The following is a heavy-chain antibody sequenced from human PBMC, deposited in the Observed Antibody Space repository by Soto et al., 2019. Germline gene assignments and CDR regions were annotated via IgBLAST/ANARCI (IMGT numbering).Heavy chain of an antibody. J-gene: IGHJ4*02. D-gene: IGHD3-22*01. V-gene: IGHV3-23*01. CDR3: TKEGGRLFDTSYFDK. CDR2: SNGTGSST. CDR1: GFTFSTYA. Sequence: GGSLRLSCAVSGFTFSTYALTWVRQAPGKGLEGVSTSNGTGSSTYYADSVKCRFTISRDNSKNTLYLDMNILRADDTAVYYFTKEGGRLFDTSYFDKWGPGALVKASS.